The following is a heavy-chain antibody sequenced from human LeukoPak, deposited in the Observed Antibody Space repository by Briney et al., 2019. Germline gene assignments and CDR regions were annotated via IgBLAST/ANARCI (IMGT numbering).Heavy chain of an antibody. CDR2: INHSGST. J-gene: IGHJ3*02. V-gene: IGHV4-34*01. D-gene: IGHD6-13*01. Sequence: SETLSLTCAVYGGSFSGYYWSWIRQPPGKGLEWIGEINHSGSTNYNPSLKSRVTISVDTSKNQFSLKLSSVTAADTAVYYCARTRYSSSWYMGGAFDIWGRGTMVTVSS. CDR1: GGSFSGYY. CDR3: ARTRYSSSWYMGGAFDI.